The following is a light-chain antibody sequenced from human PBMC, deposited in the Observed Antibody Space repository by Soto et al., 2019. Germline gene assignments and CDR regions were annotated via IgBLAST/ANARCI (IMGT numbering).Light chain of an antibody. Sequence: QSVLTQPRSVSGSPGQSVTISCTGTSNDIGGYNHVSWYQQHPGKAPKLMISDVTKRPSGVPDRFSGSKSGNTASLTISGLQADDEADYYCCSYAGTFSYVFGTGTKLTVL. J-gene: IGLJ1*01. CDR2: DVT. CDR3: CSYAGTFSYV. V-gene: IGLV2-11*01. CDR1: SNDIGGYNH.